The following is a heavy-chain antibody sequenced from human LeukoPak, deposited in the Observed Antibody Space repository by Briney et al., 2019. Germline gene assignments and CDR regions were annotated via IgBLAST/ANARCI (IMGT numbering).Heavy chain of an antibody. V-gene: IGHV3-30-3*01. D-gene: IGHD3-3*01. CDR1: GFTFSSYA. J-gene: IGHJ6*02. CDR2: ISYDGSNK. CDR3: ASGGLNPYYDFWSGYLSVPPVYYYGMDV. Sequence: GGSLRLSCAASGFTFSSYAMHWVRQAPGKGLEWVAVISYDGSNKYYADSVKGRFTISRDNSKNTLYLQMNSLRAEDTAVYYCASGGLNPYYDFWSGYLSVPPVYYYGMDVWGQGTTVTVSS.